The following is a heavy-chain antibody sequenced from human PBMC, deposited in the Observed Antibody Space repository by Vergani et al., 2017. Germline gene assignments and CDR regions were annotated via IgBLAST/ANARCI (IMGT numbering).Heavy chain of an antibody. V-gene: IGHV3-66*02. CDR3: TRSECSGTTCYGHYFDL. CDR1: GFRVTTYY. D-gene: IGHD2-15*01. J-gene: IGHJ4*01. CDR2: IKSDGRT. Sequence: EVQLVESGGGFVQPGGSLRLSCSASGFRVTTYYMSWVRQAPGKGLEWVSVIKSDGRTSYAESVRGRFTISRDTSRNAVYLQMNILRVEDTGVYYCTRSECSGTTCYGHYFDLWGHGILVTVSS.